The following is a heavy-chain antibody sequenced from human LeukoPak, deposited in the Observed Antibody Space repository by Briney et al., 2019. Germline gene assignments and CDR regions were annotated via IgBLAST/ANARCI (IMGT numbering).Heavy chain of an antibody. D-gene: IGHD3-22*01. CDR2: MNPNSGNT. J-gene: IGHJ5*02. Sequence: GASVKVSCKASGYTFTSYDINWVRQATGQGLEWMGWMNPNSGNTGYAQKFQGRVTMTRNTSISTAYMELSSLRSEDTAVYYCARTYYYDSSDNNWFDPWGQGTLVTVSS. CDR1: GYTFTSYD. V-gene: IGHV1-8*01. CDR3: ARTYYYDSSDNNWFDP.